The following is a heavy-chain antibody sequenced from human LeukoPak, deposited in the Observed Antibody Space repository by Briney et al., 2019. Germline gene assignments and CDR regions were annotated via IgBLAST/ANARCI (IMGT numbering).Heavy chain of an antibody. D-gene: IGHD6-6*01. CDR1: GGTFSSYA. V-gene: IGHV1-69*13. CDR3: ARASLDPENWFDP. CDR2: IIPIFGTA. J-gene: IGHJ5*02. Sequence: SVKVSCKAPGGTFSSYAISWVRQAPGQGLEWMGGIIPIFGTANYAQKFQGRVTITADESTSTAYMELSSLRSEDTAVYYCARASLDPENWFDPWGQGTLVTVSS.